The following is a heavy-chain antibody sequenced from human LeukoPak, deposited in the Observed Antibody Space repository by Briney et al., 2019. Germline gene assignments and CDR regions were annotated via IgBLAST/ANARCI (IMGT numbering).Heavy chain of an antibody. J-gene: IGHJ4*02. D-gene: IGHD6-19*01. CDR2: INPNSGGT. CDR3: AGSNIAVTGTLWLY. CDR1: GYTFTSYD. V-gene: IGHV1-2*06. Sequence: ASVKVSCKASGYTFTSYDINWVRQAPGQGLEWMGRINPNSGGTNYAQKFQGRVTMTRDTSISTAYMELSRLTSDDTAVYYCAGSNIAVTGTLWLYWGQGTLVTVSS.